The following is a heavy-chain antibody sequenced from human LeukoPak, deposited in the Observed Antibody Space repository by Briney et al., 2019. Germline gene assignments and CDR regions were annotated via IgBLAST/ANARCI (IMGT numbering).Heavy chain of an antibody. V-gene: IGHV4-59*01. J-gene: IGHJ4*02. CDR3: ARASGAFDY. CDR1: GGSISSSY. CDR2: IYYSGIT. Sequence: PSETLSLTCTVSGGSISSSYWSWIRQPPGKGLDGIGYIYYSGITNYNPSLKSRVTISLDTSKNQFSLKLNSVTAADTAVYYCARASGAFDYWGQGALVTVSS.